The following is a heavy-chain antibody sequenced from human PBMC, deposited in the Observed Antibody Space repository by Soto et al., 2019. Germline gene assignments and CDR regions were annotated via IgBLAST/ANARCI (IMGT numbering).Heavy chain of an antibody. J-gene: IGHJ4*02. CDR2: ISYDGSTK. D-gene: IGHD2-21*02. CDR3: AKGRHPQTSVVTRAQDY. V-gene: IGHV3-30*18. CDR1: GFTFSSYG. Sequence: QVQLVESGGGVVQPGRSLRLSCVASGFTFSSYGMHWVRQAPGKGLEWVAVISYDGSTKYYADSVKGRFTISRDSSKNTLSLQMNSLRAEDTAVYYCAKGRHPQTSVVTRAQDYWGQGTLVTVSS.